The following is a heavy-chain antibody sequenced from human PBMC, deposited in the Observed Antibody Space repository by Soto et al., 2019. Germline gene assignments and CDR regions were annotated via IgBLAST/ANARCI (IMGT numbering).Heavy chain of an antibody. J-gene: IGHJ4*02. CDR1: GGSGSSGSYY. CDR2: IYYSGST. D-gene: IGHD2-8*01. CDR3: ARAPKDIVLMVYSYYFDY. V-gene: IGHV4-61*01. Sequence: PSETLSLTCTVSGGSGSSGSYYWSWIRQPPGKGLEWIGYIYYSGSTNYNPSLKSRVTISVDTSKNQFSLKLSSVTAADTAVYYCARAPKDIVLMVYSYYFDYWGQGTLVTVSS.